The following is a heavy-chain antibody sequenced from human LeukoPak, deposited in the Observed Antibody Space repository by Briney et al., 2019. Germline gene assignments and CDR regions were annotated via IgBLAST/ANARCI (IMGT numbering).Heavy chain of an antibody. J-gene: IGHJ6*03. V-gene: IGHV4-59*01. Sequence: SETLSLTCTVPGGSISSYYWSWIRQPPGRGLEWIGYIYYRGSTNYNPSLKSRVTISVDTSKNQFSLKLTSVTAADTAVYYCARTTEGGYTYGYFYYYYMDVWGKGTTVTVSS. CDR3: ARTTEGGYTYGYFYYYYMDV. D-gene: IGHD5-18*01. CDR1: GGSISSYY. CDR2: IYYRGST.